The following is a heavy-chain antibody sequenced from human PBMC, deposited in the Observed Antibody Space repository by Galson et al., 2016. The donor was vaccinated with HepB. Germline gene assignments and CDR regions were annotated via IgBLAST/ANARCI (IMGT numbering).Heavy chain of an antibody. CDR3: ARHRDYAVSGDFFDD. J-gene: IGHJ4*02. V-gene: IGHV4-39*01. CDR2: IYYIGAT. Sequence: SETLSLTCTVSGGSVSTYYWGWVRQPPGKGLEWIGSIYYIGATYDNPSLRSRLTISVDTSKNQLSLRLSPVAATDTAIYYCARHRDYAVSGDFFDDWGQGILVTVSS. D-gene: IGHD2-2*01. CDR1: GGSVSTYY.